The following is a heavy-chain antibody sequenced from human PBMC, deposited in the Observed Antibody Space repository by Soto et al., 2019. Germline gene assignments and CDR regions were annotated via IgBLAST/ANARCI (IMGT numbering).Heavy chain of an antibody. D-gene: IGHD3-22*01. J-gene: IGHJ4*02. CDR1: GFIFSDYE. Sequence: GGSLRLSCTPSGFIFSDYEMNWVRQATGKGLEWVSYISSNGETAYYADSVKGRFTISRDNAKNFLHLQLTSLRPEDTGVYFCVRGYRYNTSGYYSDFDYWGQGALVTVSS. V-gene: IGHV3-48*03. CDR3: VRGYRYNTSGYYSDFDY. CDR2: ISSNGETA.